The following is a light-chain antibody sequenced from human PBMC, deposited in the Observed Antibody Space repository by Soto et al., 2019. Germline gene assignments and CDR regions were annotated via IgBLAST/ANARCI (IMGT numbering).Light chain of an antibody. CDR3: QQYHNWPPIT. J-gene: IGKJ5*01. CDR1: QSVSSNY. V-gene: IGKV3D-15*01. Sequence: EIVMTQTPATLSVSPGERSTLSCRASQSVSSNYLAWYQQKPGQAPXLXXYGASTRATGIPARFSGSGSGTEFTLTISNLQSEDFAVYFCQQYHNWPPITFGQGTRLEIK. CDR2: GAS.